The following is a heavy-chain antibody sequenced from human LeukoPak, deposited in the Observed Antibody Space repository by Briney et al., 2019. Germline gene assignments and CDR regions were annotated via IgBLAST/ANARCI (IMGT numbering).Heavy chain of an antibody. V-gene: IGHV4-59*12. CDR3: ARVGYCGGDCYPFDY. Sequence: PSETLSLTCTVSGGSIRSYYWSWIRQPPGKGLEWIAYIYYSGSTNYNPSLKSRVTISVDTSMNSFSLELSSVTAADTAVYCCARVGYCGGDCYPFDYWGQGTLTTISS. CDR1: GGSIRSYY. J-gene: IGHJ4*02. CDR2: IYYSGST. D-gene: IGHD2-21*02.